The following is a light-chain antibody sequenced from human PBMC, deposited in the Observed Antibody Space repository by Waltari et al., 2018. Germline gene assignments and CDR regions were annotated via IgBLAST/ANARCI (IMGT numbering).Light chain of an antibody. J-gene: IGKJ1*01. CDR2: EVS. Sequence: DIVMTQTPLSLSATPGQPASISCKSSQCLLHSDGKTYLDWYLQKPGQSPQLLIYEVSSRVSGVPDRFSGSGSGTDFTLKISRVEAEDVGVYYCMQGIHLPRTFGQGTKVEIK. CDR3: MQGIHLPRT. CDR1: QCLLHSDGKTY. V-gene: IGKV2-29*02.